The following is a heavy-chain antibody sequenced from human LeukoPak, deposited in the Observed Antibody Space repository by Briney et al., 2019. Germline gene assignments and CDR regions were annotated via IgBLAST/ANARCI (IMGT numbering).Heavy chain of an antibody. CDR2: INPSGGTT. V-gene: IGHV1-46*01. J-gene: IGHJ6*03. Sequence: GASVKVSCKASGYPFTSSYMHWVRRAPGQGLEWMAVINPSGGTTTYAQKFQDRVTVTSDTSTSTVYMELRSLRSEDSAAYYCARGFCSSTTCSHYFFYYYMDVWGEGTSVTVS. D-gene: IGHD2-2*01. CDR3: ARGFCSSTTCSHYFFYYYMDV. CDR1: GYPFTSSY.